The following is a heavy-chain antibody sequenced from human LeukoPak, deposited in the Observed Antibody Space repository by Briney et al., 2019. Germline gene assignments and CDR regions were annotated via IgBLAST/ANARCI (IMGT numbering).Heavy chain of an antibody. V-gene: IGHV1-8*01. CDR3: ARGLRFLEWLRQGNWFDP. J-gene: IGHJ5*02. CDR1: GYTFTSYD. CDR2: MNPNSGNT. Sequence: ASVKVSYKASGYTFTSYDINWVRQATGQGLEWMGWMNPNSGNTGYAQKFQGRVTMTRNTSISTAYMELSSLRSEDTAVYYCARGLRFLEWLRQGNWFDPWGQGTLVTVSS. D-gene: IGHD3-3*01.